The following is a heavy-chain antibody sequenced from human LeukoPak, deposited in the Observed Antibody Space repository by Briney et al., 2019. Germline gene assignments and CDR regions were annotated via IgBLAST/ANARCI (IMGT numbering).Heavy chain of an antibody. CDR2: ISGSGGST. CDR3: AADIVGNLDY. CDR1: GFTFSSYA. Sequence: GESLRLSCAASGFTFSSYAMNWVRQAPGKGLEWVSGISGSGGSTYYADSVKGRFTISRDNSKNTLYLQVNSLGAEDTALYYCAADIVGNLDYWGRGTLVTVSS. V-gene: IGHV3-23*01. J-gene: IGHJ4*02. D-gene: IGHD2-21*01.